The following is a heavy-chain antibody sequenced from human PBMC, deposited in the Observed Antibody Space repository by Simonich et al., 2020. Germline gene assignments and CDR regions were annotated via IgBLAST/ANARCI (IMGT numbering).Heavy chain of an antibody. J-gene: IGHJ4*02. Sequence: QVQLQQWGAGLLKPSETLSLTCAVYGGSFSGYYWSWIRQPPGKGLEWIGEIKHSGSTNYNPSLKSLVTISVDTSKNQFSLKLSSVTAADTAVYYCARHLQLGPFDYWGQGTLVTVSS. CDR3: ARHLQLGPFDY. CDR1: GGSFSGYY. V-gene: IGHV4-34*01. CDR2: IKHSGST. D-gene: IGHD1-1*01.